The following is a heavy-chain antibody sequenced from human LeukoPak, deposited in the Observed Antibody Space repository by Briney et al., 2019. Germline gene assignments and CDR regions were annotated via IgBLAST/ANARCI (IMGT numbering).Heavy chain of an antibody. Sequence: NPSETLSLTCTVSGGSISSSSYYWGWIRQPPGKGLEWIGSIYYSGSTYYNPSLKSRVTISVDTSKNQFSLKLSSVTAADTAVYYCARGGSGYYYEDFDYWGQGTLVTVSS. D-gene: IGHD3-22*01. J-gene: IGHJ4*02. V-gene: IGHV4-39*07. CDR2: IYYSGST. CDR3: ARGGSGYYYEDFDY. CDR1: GGSISSSSYY.